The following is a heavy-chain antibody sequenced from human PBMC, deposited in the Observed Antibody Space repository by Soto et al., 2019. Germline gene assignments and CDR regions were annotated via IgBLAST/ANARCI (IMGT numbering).Heavy chain of an antibody. D-gene: IGHD3-22*01. CDR1: GYSFSDYW. J-gene: IGHJ4*02. V-gene: IGHV5-51*01. CDR2: IYSSNSDT. Sequence: GESLKISCKGSGYSFSDYWLGWVRQMPGKGLEWMGIIYSSNSDTRYSPSFQGQVTIPADKSINTAYLQWSSLKASDTAMYYCAVWYYSDSSGYKGYYFDYWGQGTPVTVSS. CDR3: AVWYYSDSSGYKGYYFDY.